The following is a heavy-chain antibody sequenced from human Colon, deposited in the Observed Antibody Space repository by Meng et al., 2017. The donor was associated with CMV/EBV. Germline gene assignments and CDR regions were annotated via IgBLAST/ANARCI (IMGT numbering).Heavy chain of an antibody. J-gene: IGHJ4*02. CDR1: GFTFSTYW. V-gene: IGHV3-74*01. Sequence: GESLKISCAASGFTFSTYWMHWVRQAPGKGVVWVSRINSDGSSTTYADSVKGRFTISRDNAKNTVYLRMNSLRVEDTAVYYCARDDYSGPDYWGQGTLVTVSS. D-gene: IGHD2-21*01. CDR3: ARDDYSGPDY. CDR2: INSDGSST.